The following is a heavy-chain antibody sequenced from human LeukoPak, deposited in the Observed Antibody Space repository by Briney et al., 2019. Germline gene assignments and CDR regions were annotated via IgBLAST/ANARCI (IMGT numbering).Heavy chain of an antibody. V-gene: IGHV3-23*01. CDR1: GFTFNNYA. J-gene: IGHJ4*02. CDR2: IGGTGAGT. D-gene: IGHD3-22*01. Sequence: PGGSLRLSCAASGFTFNNYAMSWVRQAPGKGLEWVSSIGGTGAGTKYADSVKGRFTISRDNSKNTMYLQMNSLRAEDTAVYYCAKGPGAYYYDSSAYYFDSWGQGTLVTVSS. CDR3: AKGPGAYYYDSSAYYFDS.